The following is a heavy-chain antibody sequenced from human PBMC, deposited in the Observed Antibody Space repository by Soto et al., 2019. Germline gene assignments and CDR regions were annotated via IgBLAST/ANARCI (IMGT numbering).Heavy chain of an antibody. CDR1: GYTFTSYG. Sequence: QVQLVQSGAEVKKPGASVKVSCKASGYTFTSYGISWVRQAPGQGLEWMGWIRAYNGNTNYAQKLQGRVTMTTDTXTXPAYMELRSLRSDDTAVYYCARSVRRLAVAGSDPDYWGQGTLVTVSS. V-gene: IGHV1-18*01. CDR2: IRAYNGNT. D-gene: IGHD6-19*01. J-gene: IGHJ4*02. CDR3: ARSVRRLAVAGSDPDY.